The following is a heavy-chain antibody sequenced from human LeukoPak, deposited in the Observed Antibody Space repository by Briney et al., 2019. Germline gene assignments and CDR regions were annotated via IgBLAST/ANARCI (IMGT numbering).Heavy chain of an antibody. J-gene: IGHJ6*02. CDR2: ISDSGGST. CDR3: VRGYSFGPYGMDV. D-gene: IGHD2-15*01. V-gene: IGHV3-64D*09. Sequence: GGSPRLSCSASGFPFSSYAMHWVRQAPGKGLEYVSAISDSGGSTYYADSVKGRCTISRDNSKNTLYLQMSSLRAEDTAVYFCVRGYSFGPYGMDVWGQGTTVTVSS. CDR1: GFPFSSYA.